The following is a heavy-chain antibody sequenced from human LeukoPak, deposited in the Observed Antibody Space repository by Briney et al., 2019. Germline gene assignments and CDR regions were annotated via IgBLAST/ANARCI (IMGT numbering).Heavy chain of an antibody. CDR2: IWYDGSNK. CDR3: ARDEVGYGFDY. V-gene: IGHV3-33*01. J-gene: IGHJ4*02. D-gene: IGHD5-18*01. Sequence: EKSLRLSCSVSGFTFSTHGMHWVRQAPGKGLEWVAVIWYDGSNKYYADSVKGRFTISRDNSKNTLYLQMNSLRVEDTAVYYCARDEVGYGFDYWGQGTLVTVST. CDR1: GFTFSTHG.